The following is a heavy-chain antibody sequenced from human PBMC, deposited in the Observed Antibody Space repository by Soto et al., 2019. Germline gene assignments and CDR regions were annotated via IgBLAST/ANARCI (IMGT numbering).Heavy chain of an antibody. CDR2: ISGSGGST. J-gene: IGHJ4*02. D-gene: IGHD3-22*01. CDR3: AKVPPDENYYDSSGYLDY. CDR1: GFTFSSYA. V-gene: IGHV3-23*01. Sequence: LRLSCAASGFTFSSYAMSWVRQAPGKGLEWVSAISGSGGSTYYADSVKGRFTISRDNSKNTLYLQMNSLRAEDTAVYYCAKVPPDENYYDSSGYLDYWGQGTLVTVSS.